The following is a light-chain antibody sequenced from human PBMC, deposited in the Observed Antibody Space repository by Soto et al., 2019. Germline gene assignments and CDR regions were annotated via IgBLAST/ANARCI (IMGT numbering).Light chain of an antibody. Sequence: EIVLTQSPATLSLSPGERATLSCRASQSVSSYLAWYQQKPGQAPRLLIYDASNRATGIPARLSGSGFWTDFTLTISSLEPEVFAVYYCQQRKNWPVTFGKGTQVEI. CDR3: QQRKNWPVT. V-gene: IGKV3-11*01. J-gene: IGKJ1*01. CDR2: DAS. CDR1: QSVSSY.